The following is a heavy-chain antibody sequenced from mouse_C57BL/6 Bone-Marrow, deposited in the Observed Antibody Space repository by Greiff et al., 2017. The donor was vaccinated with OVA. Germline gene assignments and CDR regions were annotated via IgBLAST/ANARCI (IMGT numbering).Heavy chain of an antibody. J-gene: IGHJ3*01. V-gene: IGHV1-85*01. Sequence: VKLVESGPELVKPGASVKLSCKASGYTFTSYDINWVKQRPGQGLEWIGWIYPRDGSTKYNEKFKGKATLTVDTSSSTAYRERHSLTSEDSAVYFCARGALIYDGYYWFADWGQGTLVTVSA. D-gene: IGHD2-3*01. CDR1: GYTFTSYD. CDR3: ARGALIYDGYYWFAD. CDR2: IYPRDGST.